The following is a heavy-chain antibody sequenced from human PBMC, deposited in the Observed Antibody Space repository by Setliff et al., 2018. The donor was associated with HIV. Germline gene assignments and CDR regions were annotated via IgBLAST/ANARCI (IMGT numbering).Heavy chain of an antibody. V-gene: IGHV4-59*06. CDR2: IYYSGST. CDR1: GGSISSYY. Sequence: PSETLSLTCTVSGGSISSYYWSWIRQPPGKGLEWVGYIYYSGSTFYNPSLKSRITISVDTSKNQFSLKLISMTAADTAVYYCARGSGKMVRGVTTGSYYYFMDVWGKGATVTVSS. D-gene: IGHD3-10*01. CDR3: ARGSGKMVRGVTTGSYYYFMDV. J-gene: IGHJ6*03.